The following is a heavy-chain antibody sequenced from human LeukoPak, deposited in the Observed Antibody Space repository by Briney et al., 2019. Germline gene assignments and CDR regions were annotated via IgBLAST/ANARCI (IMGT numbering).Heavy chain of an antibody. J-gene: IGHJ6*03. D-gene: IGHD2-15*01. CDR3: ASQGAATTYYYYYMDV. CDR1: GGSISSYY. Sequence: SETLSLTCTVSGGSISSYYWSWIRQPAGKGLEWIGRIYTSGSTNYNPSLKSRVTMSVDTSKNQFSLKLSPVTAADTAVYYCASQGAATTYYYYYMDVWGKGTTVTASS. V-gene: IGHV4-4*07. CDR2: IYTSGST.